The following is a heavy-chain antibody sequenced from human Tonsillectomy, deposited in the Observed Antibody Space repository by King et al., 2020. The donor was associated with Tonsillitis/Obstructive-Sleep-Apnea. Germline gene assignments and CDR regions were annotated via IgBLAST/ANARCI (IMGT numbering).Heavy chain of an antibody. V-gene: IGHV3-49*04. J-gene: IGHJ5*02. CDR2: IRSKPYGGTT. Sequence: VQLVESGGDLVQPGRSLRLSCTDSGFTFGDHAMSWVRQAPGKGLEWVGFIRSKPYGGTTEYAASVKGRFTISRDDSNSIAYLQMNNLKTEDTAMDYCTGGAGGVGVPDAPEGWFDPWGEGTLVIVSS. CDR1: GFTFGDHA. D-gene: IGHD2-2*01. CDR3: TGGAGGVGVPDAPEGWFDP.